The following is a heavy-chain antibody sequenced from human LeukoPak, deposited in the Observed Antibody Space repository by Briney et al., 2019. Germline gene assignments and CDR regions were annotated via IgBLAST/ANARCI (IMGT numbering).Heavy chain of an antibody. D-gene: IGHD3-10*01. Sequence: PSETLSLTCAVYGGSFSGYYWSWIRQPPGKGREWIGEINHSGSTNYHPSLKSRVTISVDTSKNKFSLKLSSVTAADTAVYYCARLRVGSVWFGISLGGGYFDYWGQGTLVTVSS. V-gene: IGHV4-34*01. J-gene: IGHJ4*02. CDR1: GGSFSGYY. CDR2: INHSGST. CDR3: ARLRVGSVWFGISLGGGYFDY.